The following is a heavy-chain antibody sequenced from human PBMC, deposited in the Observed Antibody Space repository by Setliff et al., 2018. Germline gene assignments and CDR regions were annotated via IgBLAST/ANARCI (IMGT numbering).Heavy chain of an antibody. CDR3: ARDRSAYRYGLDV. V-gene: IGHV4-59*01. CDR1: GGSLRNYY. J-gene: IGHJ6*02. CDR2: IYYTGNT. D-gene: IGHD3-16*02. Sequence: SETLSLTCTVSGGSLRNYYWSWIRQPPGKGLEWIGYIYYTGNTNYNSSLKSRVTISVDMSRNQVPLKLNSVTAADTAVYFCARDRSAYRYGLDVWGLGTTVTVSS.